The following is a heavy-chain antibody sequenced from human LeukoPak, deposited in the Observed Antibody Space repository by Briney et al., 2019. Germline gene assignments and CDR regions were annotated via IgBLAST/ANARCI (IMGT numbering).Heavy chain of an antibody. Sequence: SETLSLTCAVSGGSISSYYWSWIRQPPGKGLEWIWRIYTSGSTNYTPSLKSRVTMSVDTSKNQFSLKLSSVTAADTAVYYCARDSGYSSSSIWVDYWGQGTMVTVSS. V-gene: IGHV4-4*07. D-gene: IGHD6-6*01. J-gene: IGHJ4*02. CDR3: ARDSGYSSSSIWVDY. CDR1: GGSISSYY. CDR2: IYTSGST.